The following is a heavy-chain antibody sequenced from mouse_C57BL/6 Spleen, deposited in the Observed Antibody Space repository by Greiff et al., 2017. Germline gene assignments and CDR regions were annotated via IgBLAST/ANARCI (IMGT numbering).Heavy chain of an antibody. D-gene: IGHD2-10*01. CDR2: VWGGGST. V-gene: IGHV2-4*01. CDR1: GFSLTSYG. CDR3: AKALLRWYFDV. Sequence: QVQLKESGPGLVQPSQCLSITCTVSGFSLTSYGVPWVRQPPGKGLEWLGVVWGGGSTDYIAAFISRLSISQDNSKSQVFFKRNSLQADDTAIYYCAKALLRWYFDVWGTGTTVTVSS. J-gene: IGHJ1*03.